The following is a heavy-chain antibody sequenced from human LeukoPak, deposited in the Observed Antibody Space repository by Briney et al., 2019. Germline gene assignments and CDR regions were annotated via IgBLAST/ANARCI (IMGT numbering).Heavy chain of an antibody. CDR1: GGSFSGYY. CDR2: INHSGST. J-gene: IGHJ4*02. V-gene: IGHV4-34*01. D-gene: IGHD3-10*01. Sequence: SETLSFTCAVYGGSFSGYYWSWIRQPPGKGLEWIGEINHSGSTNYNPSLRSRVTISVDTSKNQFSLKLSSVTAADTAVYYCARHIWFGNDYWGQGTLVTVSS. CDR3: ARHIWFGNDY.